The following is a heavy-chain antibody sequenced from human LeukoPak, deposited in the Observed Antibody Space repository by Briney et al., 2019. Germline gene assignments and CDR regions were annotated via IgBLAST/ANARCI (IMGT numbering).Heavy chain of an antibody. D-gene: IGHD4-23*01. V-gene: IGHV4-61*02. CDR3: VGTGGNSGVYFDY. CDR2: IYTSGST. CDR1: GGSISSGSYY. Sequence: PSQTLSLTCTVSGGSISSGSYYWSWIRQPAGKGLEWIGRIYTSGSTNYNPSLKSRVTISVDTSKNQFSLKLSSVTAADTAVYYCVGTGGNSGVYFDYWGQGTLVTVSS. J-gene: IGHJ4*02.